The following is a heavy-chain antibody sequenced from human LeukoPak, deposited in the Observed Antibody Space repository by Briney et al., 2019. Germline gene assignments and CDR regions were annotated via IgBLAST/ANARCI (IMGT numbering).Heavy chain of an antibody. CDR1: GFTFSSFA. Sequence: GGSLRLSCAASGFTFSSFAMHWVRQAPGKGLEWVAGISDDGSNKHYADSLKDRFTISRDNSKNTLYLQMNRLRGEDTAVYYCSREGEDDFWSAFDYWGQGTLVTVSS. D-gene: IGHD3-3*01. CDR2: ISDDGSNK. J-gene: IGHJ4*02. V-gene: IGHV3-30*01. CDR3: SREGEDDFWSAFDY.